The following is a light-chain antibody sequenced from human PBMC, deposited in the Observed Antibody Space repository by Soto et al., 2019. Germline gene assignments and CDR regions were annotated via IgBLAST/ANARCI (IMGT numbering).Light chain of an antibody. CDR2: GAS. CDR1: QSIINW. CDR3: QQYDSSSGT. J-gene: IGKJ1*01. Sequence: DVQMTQSPSALSASVGGRVTITCRASQSIINWLAWYQQKPGKAPKLLIYGASSLESGVPSRFSGSGSGTEFTLTITNLQPDDFATYYCQQYDSSSGTFDQGTKVDIK. V-gene: IGKV1-5*01.